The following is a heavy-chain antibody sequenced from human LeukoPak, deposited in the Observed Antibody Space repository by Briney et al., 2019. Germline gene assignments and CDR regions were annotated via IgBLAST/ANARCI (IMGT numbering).Heavy chain of an antibody. CDR1: GFTVSSNY. CDR2: IYSGGST. D-gene: IGHD6-13*01. Sequence: GSLRLSCAASGFTVSSNYMSWVRQAPGKGLEWVSVIYSGGSTYYADFVKGRFTISRDNSKNTLYLQMNSLRAEDTAVYYCARDPYSSSWYYAFDIWGQGTMVTVSS. V-gene: IGHV3-53*01. J-gene: IGHJ3*02. CDR3: ARDPYSSSWYYAFDI.